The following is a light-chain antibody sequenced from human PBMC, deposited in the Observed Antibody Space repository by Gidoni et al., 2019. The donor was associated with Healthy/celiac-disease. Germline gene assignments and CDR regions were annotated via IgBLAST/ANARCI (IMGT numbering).Light chain of an antibody. CDR1: SSDVGGYHY. Sequence: QSALNQPASVSGSPGQSITISCTGTSSDVGGYHYVSWYQQHPGKAPELMIYDVSNRPSGVSNRFSGSKSGNTASLTISGLQAEDEADYYCSSYTSSSTLDVVFGGGTKLTVL. CDR3: SSYTSSSTLDVV. CDR2: DVS. J-gene: IGLJ2*01. V-gene: IGLV2-14*01.